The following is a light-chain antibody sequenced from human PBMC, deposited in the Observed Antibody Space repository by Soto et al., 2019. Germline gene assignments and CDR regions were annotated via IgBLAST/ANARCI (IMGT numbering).Light chain of an antibody. CDR3: AAWDDSLSEVL. V-gene: IGLV1-51*01. CDR2: DNN. Sequence: QSVLTQPPSVSAAPGQKVTISCSGSSSNIGNNYVSWYQQLPGTAPKLLIYDNNKRPSGIPDRFSGSKSGTSATLGITGLQTGDEADYYCAAWDDSLSEVLFGGGTKLTVL. J-gene: IGLJ2*01. CDR1: SSNIGNNY.